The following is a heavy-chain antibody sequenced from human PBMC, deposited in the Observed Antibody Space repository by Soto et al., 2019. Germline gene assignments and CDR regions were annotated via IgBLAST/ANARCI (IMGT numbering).Heavy chain of an antibody. CDR2: IYYSWST. D-gene: IGHD3-9*01. CDR1: GGSISSYY. CDR3: ARTTFYDIFTAYYSLFDY. V-gene: IGHV4-59*12. J-gene: IGHJ4*02. Sequence: SETLSLTCTVSGGSISSYYWSWIRQPPGKGLEWIGYIYYSWSTNYNPSLKSRVTISVDTSENQFSLKLSAVMAADTAVYFCARTTFYDIFTAYYSLFDYWGQGTKVTVSS.